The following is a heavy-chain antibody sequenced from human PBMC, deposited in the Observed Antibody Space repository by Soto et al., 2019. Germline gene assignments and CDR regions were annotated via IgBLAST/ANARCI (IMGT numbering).Heavy chain of an antibody. CDR1: GGSIRSTRYY. V-gene: IGHV4-31*03. Sequence: QVQLQESGPGLVKPSQTLSLTCTVSGGSIRSTRYYWSWIRQHPGKGLEWIAYIYHSGSTYYNPSLKSRVAMSFDTSGNQFSLSLSSVTAADPAVYYCAGVTSEDRITISGVVIGTMDVWGRGTTVTVSS. CDR3: AGVTSEDRITISGVVIGTMDV. CDR2: IYHSGST. J-gene: IGHJ6*02. D-gene: IGHD3-3*01.